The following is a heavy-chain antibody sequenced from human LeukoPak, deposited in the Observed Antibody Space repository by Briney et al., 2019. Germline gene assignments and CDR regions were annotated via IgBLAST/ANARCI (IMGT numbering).Heavy chain of an antibody. CDR2: IYTSGST. J-gene: IGHJ6*03. CDR1: GGSISSGSYY. V-gene: IGHV4-61*02. CDR3: ERAEAAAGWSYYYYYMDV. D-gene: IGHD6-13*01. Sequence: SETLSLTCTVSGGSISSGSYYWSWIRQPAGKGLEWIGRIYTSGSTNYNPSLKSRVTISVDTSKNQFSLKLSSVTAADTAVYYCERAEAAAGWSYYYYYMDVWGKGTTVTISS.